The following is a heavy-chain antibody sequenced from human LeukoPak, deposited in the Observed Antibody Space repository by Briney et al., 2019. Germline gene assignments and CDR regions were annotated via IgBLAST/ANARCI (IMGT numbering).Heavy chain of an antibody. V-gene: IGHV3-23*01. CDR2: VSGSGDYT. D-gene: IGHD2-8*01. CDR3: AKDGQPSTRSYLCTHGLCYQDY. Sequence: GGSLRISCAASGFTFNSYAMTWVRQAPGKGLQWVSTVSGSGDYTYYADSVKGRFTISRDNSKNTLYLSMNSLRAEDTAVYYCAKDGQPSTRSYLCTHGLCYQDYWGQETLVTVSS. CDR1: GFTFNSYA. J-gene: IGHJ4*02.